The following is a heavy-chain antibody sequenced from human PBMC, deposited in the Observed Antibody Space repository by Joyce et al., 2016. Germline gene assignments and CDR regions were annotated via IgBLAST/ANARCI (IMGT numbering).Heavy chain of an antibody. J-gene: IGHJ5*02. D-gene: IGHD6-6*01. CDR3: VRGISARPGGPNWFDP. Sequence: EVQLVESGGGLVQPGGSLRLSCAASGFSFSGYWIHWVRQAPGKGLVWVSRMKTDGSSTRFADSVKGRFTISRDNAKNTLYLQMNSLRAEDTAVYYCVRGISARPGGPNWFDPWGQGTLVTVSS. CDR1: GFSFSGYW. V-gene: IGHV3-74*01. CDR2: MKTDGSST.